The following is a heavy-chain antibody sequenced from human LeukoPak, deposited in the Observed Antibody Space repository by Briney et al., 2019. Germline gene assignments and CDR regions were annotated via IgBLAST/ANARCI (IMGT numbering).Heavy chain of an antibody. CDR2: ISWNSGSI. Sequence: GGSLRLSCAASGFTFDDYAMHWLRQAPGKGLEWVSGISWNSGSIGYADSVKGRFTISRDNAKNSLYLQMNSLRAEDMALYYCAKEVGSYVWGSYCYEGFDYWGQGTLVTVSS. J-gene: IGHJ4*02. V-gene: IGHV3-9*03. D-gene: IGHD3-16*02. CDR3: AKEVGSYVWGSYCYEGFDY. CDR1: GFTFDDYA.